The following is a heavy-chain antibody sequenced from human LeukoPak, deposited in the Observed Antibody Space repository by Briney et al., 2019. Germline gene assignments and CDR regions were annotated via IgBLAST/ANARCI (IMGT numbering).Heavy chain of an antibody. J-gene: IGHJ5*02. Sequence: GGSLRLSCAASGFTFSAYDMNWVRQAPGRGPEWVSHISTTSSPIYYAGSVKGRFTISRDDAKNSVYLQMNSLRPEDTAVYYCARAFDHWGRGTLVTVSS. V-gene: IGHV3-48*01. CDR1: GFTFSAYD. CDR2: ISTTSSPI. CDR3: ARAFDH.